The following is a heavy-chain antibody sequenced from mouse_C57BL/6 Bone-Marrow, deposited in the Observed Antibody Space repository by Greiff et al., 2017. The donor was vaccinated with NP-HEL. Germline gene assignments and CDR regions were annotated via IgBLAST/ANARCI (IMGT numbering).Heavy chain of an antibody. D-gene: IGHD1-1*01. CDR3: ARTPYYYGSSPMDY. J-gene: IGHJ4*01. Sequence: EVKLQQSGPELVKPGASVKISCKASGYTFTDYYMNWVKQSHGKSLEWIGDINPNNGGTSYNQKFKGKATLTVDKSSSTAYMELRSLTSEDSAVYYCARTPYYYGSSPMDYWGQGTSVTVSS. V-gene: IGHV1-26*01. CDR1: GYTFTDYY. CDR2: INPNNGGT.